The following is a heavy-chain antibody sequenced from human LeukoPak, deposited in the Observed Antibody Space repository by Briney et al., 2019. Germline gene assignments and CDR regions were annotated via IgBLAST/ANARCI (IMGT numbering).Heavy chain of an antibody. Sequence: ASVKVSCTASGGTFSSYAISWVRQAPGQGLEWMGGIIPIFGTANYAQKFQGRVTITTDESTSTAYMELSSLRSEDTAVYYCARVWQQQLSRNWFDPWGQGTLVTVSS. V-gene: IGHV1-69*05. J-gene: IGHJ5*02. CDR3: ARVWQQQLSRNWFDP. CDR1: GGTFSSYA. CDR2: IIPIFGTA. D-gene: IGHD6-13*01.